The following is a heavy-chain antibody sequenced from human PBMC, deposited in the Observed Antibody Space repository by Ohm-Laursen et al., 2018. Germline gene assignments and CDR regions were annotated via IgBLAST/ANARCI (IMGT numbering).Heavy chain of an antibody. CDR3: ATLTTVTTLDYFDI. CDR1: GFTFSSYW. V-gene: IGHV3-74*01. Sequence: SLRLSCAAFGFTFSSYWMHWVRQAPGKGLVWVSRISIDGSRTAYADSVKGRFTISRDNAKNTLNLQMNSLRAEGTAVYYCATLTTVTTLDYFDIWGQGTLVAVSS. CDR2: ISIDGSRT. D-gene: IGHD4-17*01. J-gene: IGHJ4*02.